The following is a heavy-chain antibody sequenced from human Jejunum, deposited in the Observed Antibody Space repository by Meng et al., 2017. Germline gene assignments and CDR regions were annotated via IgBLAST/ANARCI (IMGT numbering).Heavy chain of an antibody. CDR2: ITNSGDNT. CDR3: AKKVGRFDY. V-gene: IGHV3-23*01. D-gene: IGHD2-2*01. CDR1: GFTFSTYT. Sequence: GESLKISCAASGFTFSTYTMGWVRQAPGKGLEWVSAITNSGDNTYYADSVKGRFTITRDNSQNTLYLQMNSLTAEDTAVYYCAKKVGRFDYWGQGTQVTSAS. J-gene: IGHJ4*02.